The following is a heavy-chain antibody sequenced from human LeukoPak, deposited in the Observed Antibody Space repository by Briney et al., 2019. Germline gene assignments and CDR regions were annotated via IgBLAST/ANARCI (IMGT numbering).Heavy chain of an antibody. CDR3: TTSGGAF. CDR1: GFTLSNSW. CDR2: IKPDGSEA. J-gene: IGHJ4*02. D-gene: IGHD6-25*01. V-gene: IGHV3-7*02. Sequence: GGSLRLSCVVSGFTLSNSWMSWARHAPGKGLEWVANIKPDGSEAYYVDSVRGRFTISRDNAKKSLSLQMSSLRGEDTAVYYCTTSGGAFWRQGIHVTVSS.